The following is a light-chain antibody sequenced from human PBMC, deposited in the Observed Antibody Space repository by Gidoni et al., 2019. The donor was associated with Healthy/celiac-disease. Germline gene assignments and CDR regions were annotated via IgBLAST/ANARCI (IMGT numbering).Light chain of an antibody. CDR1: SSDVGGYNY. Sequence: QSALTQPASVSGSPGQSITISCPGTSSDVGGYNYVSWYQQHPGKAPKLMIYDVSNRTAGVSNRFSGSKSGNTASLTISGLQAEDEADYYCSSYTSSSNWVFGGGTKLTV. V-gene: IGLV2-14*03. J-gene: IGLJ3*02. CDR2: DVS. CDR3: SSYTSSSNWV.